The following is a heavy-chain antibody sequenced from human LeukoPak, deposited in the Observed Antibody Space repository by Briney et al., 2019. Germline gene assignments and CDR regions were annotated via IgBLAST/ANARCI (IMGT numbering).Heavy chain of an antibody. CDR1: GGSITSSSSYN. CDR2: LHYSGST. D-gene: IGHD4-11*01. Sequence: SETLSLTCTVSGGSITSSSSYNWGWIRQPPGKGLEWIGALHYSGSTYYNPSLQSRVTMSVDTSKNQFSLRLNSVTAADTAVYYCARLPTDYPNWFDAWGQGTLVTVSS. V-gene: IGHV4-39*01. CDR3: ARLPTDYPNWFDA. J-gene: IGHJ5*02.